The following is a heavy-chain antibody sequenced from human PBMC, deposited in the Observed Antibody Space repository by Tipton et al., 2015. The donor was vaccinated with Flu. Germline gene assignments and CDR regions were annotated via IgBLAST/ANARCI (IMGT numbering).Heavy chain of an antibody. D-gene: IGHD2-21*01. CDR2: IYTAGST. V-gene: IGHV3-53*01. J-gene: IGHJ4*02. Sequence: GSLRLSCAASGFTVSSNYMSWVRQAPGKALEWVSVIYTAGSTYYANSVKGRFTISRDNSENTLYLQMNSLRAEDTAVYYCAGGIFVVPSYWGLGTLVTVSS. CDR1: GFTVSSNY. CDR3: AGGIFVVPSY.